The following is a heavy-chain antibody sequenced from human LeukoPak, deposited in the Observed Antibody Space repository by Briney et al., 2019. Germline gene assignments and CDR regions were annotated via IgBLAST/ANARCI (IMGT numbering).Heavy chain of an antibody. J-gene: IGHJ4*02. CDR3: AKDHGTNVYDPFDY. CDR2: ISNGGAGT. CDR1: GFSFSSYE. Sequence: GGSLRLSCAASGFSFSSYEMNWVRQAPGKGLEWVSVISNGGAGTYYADSVKGRFTISRDNSKSTLYLQMSSLRAEDTAVYYCAKDHGTNVYDPFDYWGQGTLVTVSS. V-gene: IGHV3-23*01. D-gene: IGHD2-8*01.